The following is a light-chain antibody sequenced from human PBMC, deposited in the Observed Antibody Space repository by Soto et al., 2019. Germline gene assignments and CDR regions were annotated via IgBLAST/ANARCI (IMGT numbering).Light chain of an antibody. V-gene: IGKV3-11*01. Sequence: EIVFTQPPATLSLSPGERATVSFRASQSISIYLAWYQQKPGQAPRLLIYDVFNRATGIPARFSGSGSGTDFTLTISSLEPEDFAVYYCQQYGSSGTFGQGTKVDIK. CDR3: QQYGSSGT. J-gene: IGKJ1*01. CDR2: DVF. CDR1: QSISIY.